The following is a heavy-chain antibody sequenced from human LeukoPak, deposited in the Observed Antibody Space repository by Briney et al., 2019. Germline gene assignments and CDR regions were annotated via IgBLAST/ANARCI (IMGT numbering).Heavy chain of an antibody. CDR2: LYSGDST. Sequence: GGSLRLSCAASGFTFSSYAMSWVRQAPGKGLEWVSVLYSGDSTYYADPVKGRFTISRDNSKNTLYLQMNSLRVEDTAVYYCAKNLPIVDWGQGTLVSVSS. J-gene: IGHJ4*02. D-gene: IGHD2-15*01. V-gene: IGHV3-23*03. CDR1: GFTFSSYA. CDR3: AKNLPIVD.